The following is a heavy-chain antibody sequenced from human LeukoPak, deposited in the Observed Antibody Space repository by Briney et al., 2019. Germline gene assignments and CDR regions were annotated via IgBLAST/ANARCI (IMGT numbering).Heavy chain of an antibody. V-gene: IGHV3-48*03. Sequence: QPGGSLRLSCAASGFTFSSYPMDWVRQAPGKGLEWVSYISSSAIYYADSVKGRFTISRDNAKNSLSLQMNTLRADDTAVYYCAKDGGTHFDHWGQGTLVTVSS. CDR1: GFTFSSYP. J-gene: IGHJ4*02. CDR3: AKDGGTHFDH. D-gene: IGHD1-26*01. CDR2: ISSSAI.